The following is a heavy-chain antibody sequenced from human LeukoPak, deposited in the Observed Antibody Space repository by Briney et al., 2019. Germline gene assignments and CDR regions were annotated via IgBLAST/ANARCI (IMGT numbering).Heavy chain of an antibody. Sequence: PSETLSLTCTVSGGSISSYYWTWIRQPPGKGLEWIGHIYHSGSTNYNPSLKSRVTISVDKSKNQFSLQLSSVTAADTAVYYCARQDVATSHDAFDIWGQGTMVSVSS. J-gene: IGHJ3*02. CDR1: GGSISSYY. CDR3: ARQDVATSHDAFDI. D-gene: IGHD5-12*01. CDR2: IYHSGST. V-gene: IGHV4-59*08.